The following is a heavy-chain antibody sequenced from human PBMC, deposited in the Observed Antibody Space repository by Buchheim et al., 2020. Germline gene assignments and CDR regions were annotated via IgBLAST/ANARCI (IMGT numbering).Heavy chain of an antibody. D-gene: IGHD3-3*01. V-gene: IGHV3-33*03. J-gene: IGHJ5*02. CDR2: LWFNGATQ. CDR3: ARSVTTFDRFDV. Sequence: QLMQSGGSVVQPGTSLRLSCVASGFSFRGSGLHWVRQAPGKGLEWVALLWFNGATQNYADTVKGRFTISRDSSKNTLSLEMNNLRDEDTAMYYCARSVTTFDRFDVWGQGTL. CDR1: GFSFRGSG.